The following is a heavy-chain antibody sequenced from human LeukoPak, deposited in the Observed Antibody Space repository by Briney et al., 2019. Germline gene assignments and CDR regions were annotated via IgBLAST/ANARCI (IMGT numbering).Heavy chain of an antibody. CDR3: ARDATIDAFDI. Sequence: ASVKVSCKASGGTFSSYTISWVRQAPGQGLEWMGGIIPIFGTANYAQKFQGRVTITTDESTSTAYMELSSLRSEDTAVYYCARDATIDAFDIWGQGTMVTVSS. J-gene: IGHJ3*02. V-gene: IGHV1-69*05. D-gene: IGHD5-12*01. CDR1: GGTFSSYT. CDR2: IIPIFGTA.